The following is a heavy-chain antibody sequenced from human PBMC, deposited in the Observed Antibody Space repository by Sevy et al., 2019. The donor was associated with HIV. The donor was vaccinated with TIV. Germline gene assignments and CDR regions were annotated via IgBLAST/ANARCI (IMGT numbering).Heavy chain of an antibody. J-gene: IGHJ4*02. CDR2: INPNSGGT. Sequence: ASVKVSCKASGYTFTGYYMHWVRQAPGQGLEWMGWINPNSGGTNYAQKFQGWVTMTRDTSISTAYMELSRLRSDDTAVYYCARDRGYYYDSSGYYRYQVYKYYFDYWGQGTLVTVSS. CDR1: GYTFTGYY. V-gene: IGHV1-2*04. D-gene: IGHD3-22*01. CDR3: ARDRGYYYDSSGYYRYQVYKYYFDY.